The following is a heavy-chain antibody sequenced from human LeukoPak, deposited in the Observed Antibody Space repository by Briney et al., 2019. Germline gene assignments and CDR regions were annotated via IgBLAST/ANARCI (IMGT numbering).Heavy chain of an antibody. CDR3: AKAGYTVVRGVSGWFDP. CDR1: GGSISSYY. J-gene: IGHJ5*02. V-gene: IGHV4-59*01. D-gene: IGHD3-10*01. Sequence: PETLSLTCTVSGGSISSYYCGWIRQPPGEGLGWIGYIYYRGSTNYNPSLKSGVTISVDTSKTQFSLKLSSVTAADTAVYYCAKAGYTVVRGVSGWFDPWGQGTLVTVSS. CDR2: IYYRGST.